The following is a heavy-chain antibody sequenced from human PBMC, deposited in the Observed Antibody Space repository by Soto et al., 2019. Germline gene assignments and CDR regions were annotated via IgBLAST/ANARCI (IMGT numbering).Heavy chain of an antibody. D-gene: IGHD1-1*01. CDR1: GYTFTSYD. V-gene: IGHV1-8*01. CDR3: ARRAETNGWNGFGADKYYFDF. Sequence: ASVKVSCKASGYTFTSYDIYWVRQATGQGLGWMGWMNPNTGNSGYAQKFQGRVTMTSDTSISTAHMELSSLRSEDTAVYYCARRAETNGWNGFGADKYYFDFWGQGTLVTVSS. J-gene: IGHJ4*02. CDR2: MNPNTGNS.